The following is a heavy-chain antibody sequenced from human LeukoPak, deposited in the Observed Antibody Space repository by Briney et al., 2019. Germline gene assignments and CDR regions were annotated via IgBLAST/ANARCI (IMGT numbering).Heavy chain of an antibody. Sequence: SETLSLTCAVSGYSISSVYYWGWVRQPPGKGLEWIGSIYHSGSTYYNPSLKSRVTISVDTSKNQFSLKLSSVTAADTAVYYCARLRVGTQYYFDYWGQGTLVTVSS. D-gene: IGHD1-26*01. J-gene: IGHJ4*02. CDR1: GYSISSVYY. CDR2: IYHSGST. CDR3: ARLRVGTQYYFDY. V-gene: IGHV4-38-2*01.